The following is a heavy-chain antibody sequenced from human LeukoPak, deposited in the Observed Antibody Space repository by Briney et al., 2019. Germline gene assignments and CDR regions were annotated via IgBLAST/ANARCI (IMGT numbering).Heavy chain of an antibody. CDR2: IRYDGSNK. CDR1: GFTFSSYG. D-gene: IGHD3-3*01. J-gene: IGHJ4*02. CDR3: AKDLTDFWSGYFKIYFDY. Sequence: PGGSLRLSCAASGFTFSSYGMHWVRQAPGKGLEWVAFIRYDGSNKYYADSVKGRFTISRDNSKNTLYLQMNSLRAEDTAVYYCAKDLTDFWSGYFKIYFDYWGQGTLVTVSS. V-gene: IGHV3-30*02.